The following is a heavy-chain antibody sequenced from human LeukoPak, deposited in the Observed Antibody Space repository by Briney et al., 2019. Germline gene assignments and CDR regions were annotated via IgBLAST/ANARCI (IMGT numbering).Heavy chain of an antibody. CDR3: ARGSRRGSGGIVDY. CDR1: GYTLTELS. Sequence: ASVKVSCKVSGYTLTELSMHWVRQAPGQGLEWMGWINPNSGGTNYAQKFQGRVTMTRDTSISTAYMELSRLRSDDTAVYYCARGSRRGSGGIVDYWGQGTLVTVSS. V-gene: IGHV1-2*02. CDR2: INPNSGGT. J-gene: IGHJ4*02. D-gene: IGHD2-15*01.